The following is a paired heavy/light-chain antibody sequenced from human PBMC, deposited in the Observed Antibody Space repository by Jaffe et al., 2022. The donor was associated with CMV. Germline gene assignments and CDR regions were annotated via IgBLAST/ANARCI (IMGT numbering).Light chain of an antibody. J-gene: IGKJ2*01. CDR1: QSIRNY. Sequence: DIQMTQSPSSLSASVGDGVTITCRASQSIRNYLNWYQQKPGKAPKLLISAASSLESGVPSRFSGSGSGTDFTLTISSLQLEDFATYYCQQTYINPPGTFGQGTKLEI. CDR2: AAS. CDR3: QQTYINPPGT. V-gene: IGKV1-39*01.
Heavy chain of an antibody. CDR1: GFNVSFNY. J-gene: IGHJ6*03. CDR2: IYSGGRA. CDR3: ARGRPDYYYMDV. Sequence: EVQLVETGGGLIQPGGSLRLSCAASGFNVSFNYMSWVRQAPGRGLEWVSVIYSGGRAYYGDSVKGRFTISRDNSKNTLYLQMNSLRAEDTAVYYCARGRPDYYYMDVWGKGTTVTVSS. V-gene: IGHV3-53*02.